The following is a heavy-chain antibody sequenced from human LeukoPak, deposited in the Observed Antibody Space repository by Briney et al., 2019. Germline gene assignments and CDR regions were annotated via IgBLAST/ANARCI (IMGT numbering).Heavy chain of an antibody. V-gene: IGHV4-59*01. Sequence: TSETLSLTCTVSGDSISRFYWSWIRQSPGKGLEWIGHIYYGGSAYSTLSLSSRVTISLAMSKNQLSLSLTSVAAADTAVYYCARRQYGYYDYAFDIWGQGTLVTVSP. D-gene: IGHD4-17*01. CDR1: GDSISRFY. J-gene: IGHJ3*02. CDR2: IYYGGSA. CDR3: ARRQYGYYDYAFDI.